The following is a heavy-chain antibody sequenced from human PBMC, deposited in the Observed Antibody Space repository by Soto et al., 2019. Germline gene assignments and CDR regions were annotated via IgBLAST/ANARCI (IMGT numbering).Heavy chain of an antibody. CDR2: ISSGAITI. V-gene: IGHV3-11*04. D-gene: IGHD3-16*01. CDR1: GFTFSDYY. CDR3: AEDYGQYRYYGLDV. J-gene: IGHJ6*02. Sequence: GGSLRLSCAASGFTFSDYYMNWIRQAPGKGLEWVSYISSGAITIYYADSVKGRFTISRDNSKNTLYLQMNSLRPEDTAVYFCAEDYGQYRYYGLDVWGQGTTVTVSS.